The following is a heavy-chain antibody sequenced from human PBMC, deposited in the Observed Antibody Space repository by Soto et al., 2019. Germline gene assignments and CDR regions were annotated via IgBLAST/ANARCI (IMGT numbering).Heavy chain of an antibody. V-gene: IGHV4-30-2*01. Sequence: QLQLQESGSGLVKPSQTLSLTCAVSGGSISSGGYSWSWIRQPPGKGLEWIGYIYHSGSTYYNPSPXRXXTISVDRSKNQFPLKLSSVTAADTAVYYCARVPSPWGQGTLVTVSS. CDR3: ARVPSP. J-gene: IGHJ5*02. CDR1: GGSISSGGYS. CDR2: IYHSGST.